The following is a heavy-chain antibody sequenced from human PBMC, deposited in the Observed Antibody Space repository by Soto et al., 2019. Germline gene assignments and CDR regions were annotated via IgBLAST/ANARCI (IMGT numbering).Heavy chain of an antibody. J-gene: IGHJ6*02. V-gene: IGHV4-30-4*01. CDR3: ARATTVTSSFFFYGLDV. CDR2: IYYNGNT. CDR1: GGSISDDDYY. Sequence: QVQLHESGPGLVKPSQTLSLTCTVSGGSISDDDYYWNWIRQSPGKGLEWIGHIYYNGNTYYNPSLKSRLTMSVDTSQNQFSLHLTSVIAADSALYFCARATTVTSSFFFYGLDVWGPGTTVTVSS. D-gene: IGHD4-17*01.